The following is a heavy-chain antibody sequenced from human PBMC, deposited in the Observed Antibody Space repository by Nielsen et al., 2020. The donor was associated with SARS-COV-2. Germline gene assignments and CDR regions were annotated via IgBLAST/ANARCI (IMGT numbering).Heavy chain of an antibody. CDR3: ARSEMATTHYFDY. D-gene: IGHD5-24*01. V-gene: IGHV5-51*01. CDR2: IYPSDSHT. J-gene: IGHJ4*02. Sequence: KVSCKGSGYSFTTYWIGWVRQMPGKGLEWMGNIYPSDSHTRYSPSFQGQVTISADKSISTAYLQWSSLKASDTAMYYCARSEMATTHYFDYWGQGTLVTVSS. CDR1: GYSFTTYW.